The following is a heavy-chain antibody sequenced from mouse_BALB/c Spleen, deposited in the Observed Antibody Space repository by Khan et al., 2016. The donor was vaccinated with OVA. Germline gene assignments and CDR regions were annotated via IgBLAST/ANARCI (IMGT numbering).Heavy chain of an antibody. J-gene: IGHJ2*01. V-gene: IGHV1-7*01. CDR3: ARRGLRWDFDY. CDR2: INPSTGYT. CDR1: GYTFINYW. D-gene: IGHD1-1*01. Sequence: QVQLQQSGAELAKPGASVKMSCKASGYTFINYWILWVKQRPGKGLEWIGYINPSTGYTEYNQNFKDKATLTADKSSSTAYMTLSSLTSEDSAVYYCARRGLRWDFDYWGQGTTRTGSS.